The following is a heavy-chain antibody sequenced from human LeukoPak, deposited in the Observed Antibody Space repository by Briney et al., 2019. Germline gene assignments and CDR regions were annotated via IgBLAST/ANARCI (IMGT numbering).Heavy chain of an antibody. D-gene: IGHD3-3*01. Sequence: SETLSLTCTVSGGSISSGSYHWSWIRQPPGKGLEWIGYMFYSGSTTYNPSLKSRVTMSVDTSKNHFSLNLTSVTAADTAVCYCATEAPIFQYWGQGTLVTVSS. CDR1: GGSISSGSYH. J-gene: IGHJ1*01. CDR3: ATEAPIFQY. CDR2: MFYSGST. V-gene: IGHV4-61*03.